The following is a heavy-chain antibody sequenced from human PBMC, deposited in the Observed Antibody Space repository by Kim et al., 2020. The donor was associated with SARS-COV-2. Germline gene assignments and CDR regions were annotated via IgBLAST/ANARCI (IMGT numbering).Heavy chain of an antibody. Sequence: SETLSLTCTVSGGSISSGDYYWSWIRQPPGKGLEWIGYIYYSGSTYYNPSLKSRVTISVDTSKNQFSLKLSSVTAADTAVYYCASDGGWFGELTDWGQGTLVTVSS. CDR2: IYYSGST. V-gene: IGHV4-30-4*01. J-gene: IGHJ4*02. CDR1: GGSISSGDYY. CDR3: ASDGGWFGELTD. D-gene: IGHD3-10*01.